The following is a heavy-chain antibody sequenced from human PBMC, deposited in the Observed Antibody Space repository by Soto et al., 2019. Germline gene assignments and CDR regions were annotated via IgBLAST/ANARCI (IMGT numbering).Heavy chain of an antibody. CDR2: IYWDDDK. CDR1: WVSISTCGMG. CDR3: AHTGRGYHHFEY. J-gene: IGHJ4*02. Sequence: ESGPTPGKPKQHPPLALTLSWVSISTCGMGVGRDPQPPGKVLEWLALIYWDDDKRYSPSLTSRLTITKDTSKNQVVLTVTNMDPVDTAIYYCAHTGRGYHHFEYWGQGTLVTVSS. V-gene: IGHV2-5*02. D-gene: IGHD3-16*02.